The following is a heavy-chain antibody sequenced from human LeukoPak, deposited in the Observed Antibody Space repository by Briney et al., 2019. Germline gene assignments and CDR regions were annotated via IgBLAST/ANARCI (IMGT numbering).Heavy chain of an antibody. CDR1: GFTFSNVW. V-gene: IGHV3-15*01. Sequence: GESLRLSCAASGFTFSNVWMSWVRQVSGKGLEWVGRIRRKTDGETTDHAAPVKGRFTISRDDSKNTLYLQMNSLKTEDTAVYYCTTDQGTYCSSTSCYVDYFDYWGQGTLVTVSS. CDR3: TTDQGTYCSSTSCYVDYFDY. J-gene: IGHJ4*02. CDR2: IRRKTDGETT. D-gene: IGHD2-2*01.